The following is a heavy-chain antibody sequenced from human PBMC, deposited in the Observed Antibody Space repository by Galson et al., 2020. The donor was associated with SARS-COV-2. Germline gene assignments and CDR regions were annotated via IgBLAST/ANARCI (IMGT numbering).Heavy chain of an antibody. D-gene: IGHD1-26*01. V-gene: IGHV3-30*03. J-gene: IGHJ6*02. CDR1: GFTFSSYG. CDR3: ARPLGGSYSLGMDV. Sequence: TGGSLRLSCAASGFTFSSYGMHWVRQAPGKGLEWVAVISYDGSNKYYADSVKGRFTISRDNSKNTLYPQMNSLRAEDTAVYYCARPLGGSYSLGMDVWGQGTTVTVSS. CDR2: ISYDGSNK.